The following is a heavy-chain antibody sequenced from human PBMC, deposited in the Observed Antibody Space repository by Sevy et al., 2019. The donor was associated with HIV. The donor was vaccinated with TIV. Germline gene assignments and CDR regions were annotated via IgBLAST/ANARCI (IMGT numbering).Heavy chain of an antibody. J-gene: IGHJ6*02. Sequence: ASVKVSCKASGYTFTSYDINWVRQATGQGIEWMGWMNPNSGNTGYAQKFQGRVTMTRNTSISTAYMELSSLRSEDTAVYYCASIAVAGYYYYGMDVSGQGTTVTVSS. CDR3: ASIAVAGYYYYGMDV. V-gene: IGHV1-8*01. CDR1: GYTFTSYD. D-gene: IGHD6-19*01. CDR2: MNPNSGNT.